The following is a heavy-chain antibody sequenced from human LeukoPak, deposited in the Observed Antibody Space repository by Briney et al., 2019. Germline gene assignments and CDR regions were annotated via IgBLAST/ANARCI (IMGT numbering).Heavy chain of an antibody. D-gene: IGHD3-22*01. CDR2: ISSSSSYI. CDR3: ARENGEVVVITYFDY. Sequence: GGSLRLSCAASGFTFSSYSMNWVRQAPGKGLEWVSSISSSSSYIYYADSVKGRFTISRDNAKNSLYLRMNSLRAEDTAVYYCARENGEVVVITYFDYWGQGTLVTVSS. CDR1: GFTFSSYS. V-gene: IGHV3-21*01. J-gene: IGHJ4*02.